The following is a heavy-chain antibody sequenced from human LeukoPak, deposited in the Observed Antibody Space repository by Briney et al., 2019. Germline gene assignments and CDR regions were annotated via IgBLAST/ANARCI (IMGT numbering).Heavy chain of an antibody. V-gene: IGHV3-33*01. CDR1: GFNFSSYG. CDR3: ARVDSYAQSPFDY. J-gene: IGHJ4*02. D-gene: IGHD5-18*01. CDR2: IWYDGSNK. Sequence: GGSLRHSCAASGFNFSSYGMHWVRQAPGKALEWVAVIWYDGSNKYYADSVKGRFTISRDNAKNTLYLQMNSLRAEDTAVYYCARVDSYAQSPFDYWGQGTLVTVSS.